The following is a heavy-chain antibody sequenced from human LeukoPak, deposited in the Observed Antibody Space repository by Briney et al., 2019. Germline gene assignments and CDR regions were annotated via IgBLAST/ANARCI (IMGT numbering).Heavy chain of an antibody. V-gene: IGHV3-21*01. CDR3: ARETYYYDSSGYYVFFDY. CDR1: GFTFSSYS. CDR2: ISSSSSYI. Sequence: PGGSLRLSCAASGFTFSSYSMNWVRQAPGKGLEWVSSISSSSSYIYYADSVKGRFTISRDNAKNSLYPQMNSLRAEDTAVYYCARETYYYDSSGYYVFFDYWGQGTLVTVSS. D-gene: IGHD3-22*01. J-gene: IGHJ4*02.